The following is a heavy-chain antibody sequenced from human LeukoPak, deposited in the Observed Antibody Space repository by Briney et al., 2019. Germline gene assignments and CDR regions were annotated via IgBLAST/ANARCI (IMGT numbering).Heavy chain of an antibody. CDR3: ASEGGVREKPFDY. D-gene: IGHD3-16*01. CDR2: INHSGST. Sequence: SETLSLTCAVYGGSFSGYYWSWIRQPPGKGLEWIGEINHSGSTNYNLSLKSRVTISVDTSKNQFSLKLSSVTAADTAVYYCASEGGVREKPFDYWGQGTLVTVSS. V-gene: IGHV4-34*01. CDR1: GGSFSGYY. J-gene: IGHJ4*02.